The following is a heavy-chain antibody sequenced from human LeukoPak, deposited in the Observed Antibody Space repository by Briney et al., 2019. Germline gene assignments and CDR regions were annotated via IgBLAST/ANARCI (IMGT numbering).Heavy chain of an antibody. CDR3: ARLDTAVHDFDY. Sequence: SETLSLTCTVSGDSVSSGSFYWSWIRQPPGKGLEWIGYIYYSGSTNYSPSLKSRVIISVDTSKNQFSLKLSSVTAADTAVYYCARLDTAVHDFDYWGQGTLVTVSS. CDR2: IYYSGST. D-gene: IGHD5-18*01. V-gene: IGHV4-61*01. J-gene: IGHJ4*02. CDR1: GDSVSSGSFY.